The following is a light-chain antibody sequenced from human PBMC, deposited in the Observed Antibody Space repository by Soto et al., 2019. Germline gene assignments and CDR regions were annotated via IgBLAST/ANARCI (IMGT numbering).Light chain of an antibody. CDR2: AAS. V-gene: IGKV3D-20*02. J-gene: IGKJ1*01. CDR1: QSVRSNY. CDR3: QQHNNGPPET. Sequence: EIVLTQSPGTLSLSPGERATLSCRASQSVRSNYLAWYQQKPGQAPRLLIFAASSRASDIPDRFGGSGSGTDFTLTISGLETEDFAVYYCQQHNNGPPETFGQGTKVDIK.